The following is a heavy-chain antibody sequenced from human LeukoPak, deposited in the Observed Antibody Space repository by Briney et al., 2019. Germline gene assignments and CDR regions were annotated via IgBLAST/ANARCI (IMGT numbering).Heavy chain of an antibody. D-gene: IGHD1-14*01. CDR2: ISYDGSNK. CDR1: AFTFSSYG. V-gene: IGHV3-30*18. J-gene: IGHJ5*02. CDR3: AKETPNTGWFDP. Sequence: PGGSLRLSCAASAFTFSSYGMHWVRQAPGKGLEWVAVISYDGSNKYYADSVKGRFTISRDNSKNTLYLQMNSLRAEDTAVYYCAKETPNTGWFDPWGQGTLVTVSS.